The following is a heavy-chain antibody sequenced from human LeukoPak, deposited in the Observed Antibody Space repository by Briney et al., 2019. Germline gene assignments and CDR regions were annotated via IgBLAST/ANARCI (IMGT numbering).Heavy chain of an antibody. V-gene: IGHV4-59*01. CDR2: IYYSST. D-gene: IGHD3-3*01. CDR3: ARGFWSGYSYDFDY. Sequence: SESLSLTCTVSGGSISSYYWSWIRQPPGKGLEWIGYIYYSSTNYNPSLKSRVTLSVDTSKNQFSLNLSSVTAADTAVYYCARGFWSGYSYDFDYWGHGTLVIVSS. CDR1: GGSISSYY. J-gene: IGHJ4*01.